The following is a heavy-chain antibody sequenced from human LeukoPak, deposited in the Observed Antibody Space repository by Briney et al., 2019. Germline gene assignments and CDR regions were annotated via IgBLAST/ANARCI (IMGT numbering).Heavy chain of an antibody. J-gene: IGHJ6*03. CDR1: GYTFTNYY. CDR2: INPHDGST. D-gene: IGHD2/OR15-2a*01. Sequence: GASVKVSCKASGYTFTNYYIHWVRQAPERGLEWMGVINPHDGSTTYAQTFQGRVTMTRDMSSSTVYLELSSLRSEDTAVYYCARASFGDPGYMDVWGKGTTVTISS. CDR3: ARASFGDPGYMDV. V-gene: IGHV1-46*01.